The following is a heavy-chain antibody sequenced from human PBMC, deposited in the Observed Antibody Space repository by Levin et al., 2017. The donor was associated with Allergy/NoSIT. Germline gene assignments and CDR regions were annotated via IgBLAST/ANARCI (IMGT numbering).Heavy chain of an antibody. CDR1: GGTFSSYA. D-gene: IGHD1-26*01. Sequence: SVKVSCKASGGTFSSYAISWVRQAPGQGLEWMGGIIPIFGTANYAQKFQGRVTITADESTSTAYMELSSLRSEDTAVYYCARDESIVGATGRGGGFDPWGQGTLVTVSS. CDR2: IIPIFGTA. CDR3: ARDESIVGATGRGGGFDP. J-gene: IGHJ5*02. V-gene: IGHV1-69*13.